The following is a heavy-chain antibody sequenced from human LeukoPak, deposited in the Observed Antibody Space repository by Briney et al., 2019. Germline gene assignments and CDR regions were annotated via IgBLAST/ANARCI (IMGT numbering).Heavy chain of an antibody. V-gene: IGHV3-23*01. CDR2: ISGSGGST. D-gene: IGHD3-9*01. CDR1: GFTFSSYA. Sequence: PGGSLRLSCAASGFTFSSYAMSWVRQAPGKGLEWVSAISGSGGSTYYADSVKGRFTISGDNSKNTLYLQMNSLRAEDTAVYYCARRRWRYYDILTGYQNDAFDIWGQGTMVTVSS. CDR3: ARRRWRYYDILTGYQNDAFDI. J-gene: IGHJ3*02.